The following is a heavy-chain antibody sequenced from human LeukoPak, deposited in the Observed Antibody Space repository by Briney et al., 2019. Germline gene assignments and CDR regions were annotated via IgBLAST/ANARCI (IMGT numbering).Heavy chain of an antibody. CDR2: ISSSGTII. CDR3: ARYVGSSSVDSYYYYMDV. Sequence: GGSLRLSCAASGFTFSDYYMTWIRQTPGKGLEWVSFISSSGTIIYYTDSVKGRFTISRDNAKNSLYLQMNSLRAEDTAVYYCARYVGSSSVDSYYYYMDVWGKGTTITVSS. J-gene: IGHJ6*03. V-gene: IGHV3-11*04. D-gene: IGHD6-6*01. CDR1: GFTFSDYY.